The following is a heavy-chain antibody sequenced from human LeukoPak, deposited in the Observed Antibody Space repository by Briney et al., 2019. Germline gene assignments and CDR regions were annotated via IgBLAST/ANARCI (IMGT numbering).Heavy chain of an antibody. D-gene: IGHD1-26*01. V-gene: IGHV4-30-4*08. CDR2: IYYSGST. Sequence: SETLSLTCTVSSVSISSGDYYWSWIRQPPGKVLEWIGYIYYSGSTYYNPSLKSRVTISVDTSKNQFSLKLSSVTAADTAVYYCARDRGGSQDYWGQGTLVTVSS. CDR1: SVSISSGDYY. J-gene: IGHJ4*02. CDR3: ARDRGGSQDY.